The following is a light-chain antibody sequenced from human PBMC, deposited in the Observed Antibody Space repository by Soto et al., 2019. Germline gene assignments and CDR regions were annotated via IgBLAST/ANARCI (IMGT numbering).Light chain of an antibody. CDR2: EVS. CDR1: SSDVGGYNY. Sequence: QSVLTQPASVSGSPGQSITISCTGTSSDVGGYNYVSWFQHHPGKAPKLIIYEVSYRPSGVSNRFSGSKSGDTASLTISGLEAEDEADYYCSSFTNTITRYAFXTGTKVTVL. CDR3: SSFTNTITRYA. J-gene: IGLJ1*01. V-gene: IGLV2-14*01.